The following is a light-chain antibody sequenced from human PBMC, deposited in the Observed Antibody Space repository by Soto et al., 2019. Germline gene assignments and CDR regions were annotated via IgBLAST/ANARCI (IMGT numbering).Light chain of an antibody. V-gene: IGKV3D-20*01. Sequence: EIVLTQSPATLSLSPGERATLSCGASQNVSNSYLAWYQQKPGLAPRLLIYDASSRAIGIPDRFSGSGSGAAFTLTISRLEPEDFAVYYCQQYGTSRWTFDQGTKVEIK. CDR2: DAS. J-gene: IGKJ1*01. CDR1: QNVSNSY. CDR3: QQYGTSRWT.